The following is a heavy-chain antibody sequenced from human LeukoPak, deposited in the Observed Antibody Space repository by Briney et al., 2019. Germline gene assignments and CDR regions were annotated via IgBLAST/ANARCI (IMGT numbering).Heavy chain of an antibody. D-gene: IGHD5-18*01. J-gene: IGHJ5*02. CDR1: GYTFTGYY. CDR3: ARDESRIQLWLSWFDP. Sequence: ASVKVSCKASGYTFTGYYMHWVRQAPGQGLEWMGWINPNSGGTNYAQKFQGRVTMTRDTSISTAYMELSRLRSDDTAVYYCARDESRIQLWLSWFDPWGQGTLVTVSS. CDR2: INPNSGGT. V-gene: IGHV1-2*02.